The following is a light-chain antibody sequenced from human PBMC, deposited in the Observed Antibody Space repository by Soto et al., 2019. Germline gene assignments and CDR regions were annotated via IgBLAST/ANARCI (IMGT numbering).Light chain of an antibody. CDR1: HCITSW. CDR2: AAS. CDR3: QQAASFPLI. J-gene: IGKJ4*01. V-gene: IGKV1-12*01. Sequence: DIQMTQSPSSVAAVVGDRVTITCRASHCITSWLAWYQQKPGKAPELLVYAASSLQSGVPSRFSGSGSGTDFTLTISSPQPEDSGTYYCQQAASFPLIFGGGTKVEIK.